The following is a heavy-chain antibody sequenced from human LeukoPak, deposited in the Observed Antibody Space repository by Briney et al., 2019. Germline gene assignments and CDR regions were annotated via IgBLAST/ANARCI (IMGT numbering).Heavy chain of an antibody. CDR1: GDSISSGGYY. V-gene: IGHV4-31*03. CDR3: ARVDREVVDAFDI. CDR2: IYYSGST. D-gene: IGHD2-2*01. J-gene: IGHJ3*02. Sequence: SETLSLTCTVSGDSISSGGYYWSWIRQHPGKGLEWIGYIYYSGSTYYNPSLKSRVTISVDTSKNQFSLKLSSVTAADTAVYYCARVDREVVDAFDIWGQGTVDTVSS.